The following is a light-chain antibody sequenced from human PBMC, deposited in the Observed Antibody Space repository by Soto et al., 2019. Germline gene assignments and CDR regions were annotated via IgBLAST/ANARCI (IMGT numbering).Light chain of an antibody. J-gene: IGLJ1*01. CDR1: SSDVGGYNY. CDR3: SSYTSSSTLYV. Sequence: QSALTQPASVSGSRGQSITISCTGTSSDVGGYNYVSWYQQHPGKAPKLMIYDVSNRPSGVSNRFSGSKSGNTASLTISWLQAEDEADYYCSSYTSSSTLYVFGTGTKLTVL. CDR2: DVS. V-gene: IGLV2-14*01.